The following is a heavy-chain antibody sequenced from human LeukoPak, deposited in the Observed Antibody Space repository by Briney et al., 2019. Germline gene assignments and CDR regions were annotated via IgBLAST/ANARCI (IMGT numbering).Heavy chain of an antibody. CDR2: IYSNGTT. J-gene: IGHJ6*03. Sequence: SETLTLTCAVSGGSITRYYWSWIRQPAGKGLEWIGRIYSNGTTFYNPSLQSRVSMSVDTSNNEVSLKLNSVTAADTAVYYCARDPGSYFYYYMDVWGTGTTVTVSS. CDR3: ARDPGSYFYYYMDV. D-gene: IGHD2-15*01. V-gene: IGHV4-4*07. CDR1: GGSITRYY.